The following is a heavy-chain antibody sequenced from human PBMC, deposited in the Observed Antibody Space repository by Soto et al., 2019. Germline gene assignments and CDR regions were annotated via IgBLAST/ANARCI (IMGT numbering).Heavy chain of an antibody. J-gene: IGHJ6*03. CDR1: GGSFSGYY. Sequence: SETLSLTCAVYGGSFSGYYWSWIRQPPGEGLEWIGEINHSGSTNYNPSLKSRVTISVDTSKNQFSLKLSSVTAADTAVYYCARGIGSSLWTYYYMDAWGKGTTVTVSS. D-gene: IGHD6-13*01. CDR3: ARGIGSSLWTYYYMDA. CDR2: INHSGST. V-gene: IGHV4-34*01.